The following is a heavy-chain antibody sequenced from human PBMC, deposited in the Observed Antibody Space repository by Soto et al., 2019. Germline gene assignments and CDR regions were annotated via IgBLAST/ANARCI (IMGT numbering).Heavy chain of an antibody. CDR2: KYYRSKWYS. D-gene: IGHD1-7*01. CDR1: GDSVSSNSAA. V-gene: IGHV6-1*01. Sequence: SQTLSLTCAISGDSVSSNSAAWNWIRQSPSRGLEWLGRKYYRSKWYSDYAVSVKSRITINPDTSKNQFSLQLNSVTPEDTAVYYCARVNWNLGYYGMDVWGQGTTVTVSS. CDR3: ARVNWNLGYYGMDV. J-gene: IGHJ6*02.